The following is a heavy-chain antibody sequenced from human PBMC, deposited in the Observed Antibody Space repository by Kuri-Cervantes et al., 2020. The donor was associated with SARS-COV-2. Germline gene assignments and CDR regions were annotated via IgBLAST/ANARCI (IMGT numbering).Heavy chain of an antibody. V-gene: IGHV3-13*04. CDR2: IGTAGDT. Sequence: GESLKISCAASGLTFSSYDTHWVRQATGKGLEWVSAIGTAGDTYYPGSVKGRFTISRENAENSLYLQMNSLRAGDTAVYYCAREAVAGSNWFDPWGQGTLVPSPQ. CDR1: GLTFSSYD. J-gene: IGHJ5*02. CDR3: AREAVAGSNWFDP. D-gene: IGHD6-19*01.